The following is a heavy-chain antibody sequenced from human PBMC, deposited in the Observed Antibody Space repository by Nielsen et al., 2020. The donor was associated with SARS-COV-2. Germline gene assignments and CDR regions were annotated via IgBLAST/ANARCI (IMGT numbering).Heavy chain of an antibody. J-gene: IGHJ4*02. CDR2: IASAGDT. D-gene: IGHD1-26*01. CDR3: AREGIVGATTGFDY. Sequence: GESLKISCPVSGFPLKNYDMHWVRQSSRKGLEWVSTIASAGDTFYPGSVKGRFTISRGNSKNTLYLQMNSLRAEDTAVYYCAREGIVGATTGFDYWGQGTLVTVSS. V-gene: IGHV3-13*01. CDR1: GFPLKNYD.